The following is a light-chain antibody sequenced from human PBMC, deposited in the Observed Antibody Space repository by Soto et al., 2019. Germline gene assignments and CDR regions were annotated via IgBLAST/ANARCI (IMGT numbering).Light chain of an antibody. Sequence: EIVLTQSPGTLSVSPWERVTLSCLASQSVGSNLAWYQHKPGQAPRLLIYGVSTRATGIPAGFSGSASGTDFILTISSLQSEDFAVYSCQQYNDWPITFGPGTRLEI. CDR3: QQYNDWPIT. V-gene: IGKV3-15*01. J-gene: IGKJ5*01. CDR2: GVS. CDR1: QSVGSN.